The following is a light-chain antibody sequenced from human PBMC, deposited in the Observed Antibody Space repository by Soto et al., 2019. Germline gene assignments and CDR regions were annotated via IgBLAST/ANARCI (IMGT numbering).Light chain of an antibody. CDR3: GTWDSSLSAGV. CDR1: SSNIGNNY. Sequence: HSVLTQPPSVSSAPGQKVTISCSGSSSNIGNNYVSWYQQLPGTAPKLLIYENNKRPSGIPDRFSGSKSGTSATLGITGLQTGDEADYYCGTWDSSLSAGVFGTGTKVT. J-gene: IGLJ1*01. V-gene: IGLV1-51*02. CDR2: ENN.